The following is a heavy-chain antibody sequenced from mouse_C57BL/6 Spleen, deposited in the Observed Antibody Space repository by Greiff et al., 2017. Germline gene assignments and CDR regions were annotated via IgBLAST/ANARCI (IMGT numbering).Heavy chain of an antibody. CDR2: IHPSDSDT. CDR1: GYTFTSYW. V-gene: IGHV1-74*01. D-gene: IGHD3-2*02. Sequence: QVHVKQPGAELVKPGASVKVSCKASGYTFTSYWMHWVKQRPGQGLEWIGRIHPSDSDTNYNQKFKGKATLTVDKSSSTAYMQLSSLTSEDSSVYDSAIGDSSEDYAMDYWGQGTSVTVSS. CDR3: AIGDSSEDYAMDY. J-gene: IGHJ4*01.